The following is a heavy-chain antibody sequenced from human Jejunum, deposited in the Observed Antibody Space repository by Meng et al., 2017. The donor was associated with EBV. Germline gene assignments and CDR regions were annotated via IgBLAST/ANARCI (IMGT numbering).Heavy chain of an antibody. D-gene: IGHD4-11*01. CDR1: GDSTSSSHW. Sequence: QGQLQESGPGLVKPSGTLSLTCAVSGDSTSSSHWWSWVRQPPGKGLEWIGEMHPGGSTNYNPSLKSRVTIPVDNSKNQFSLKLTSVTAADTAVYYCAKSNDYSLNSWGQGTLVTVSS. J-gene: IGHJ4*02. CDR3: AKSNDYSLNS. V-gene: IGHV4-4*02. CDR2: MHPGGST.